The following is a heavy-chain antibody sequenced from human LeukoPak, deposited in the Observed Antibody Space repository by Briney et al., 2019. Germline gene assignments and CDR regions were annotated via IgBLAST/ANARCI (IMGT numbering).Heavy chain of an antibody. J-gene: IGHJ4*02. D-gene: IGHD3-10*01. Sequence: SETLSLTCAVYGGSFSGYYWSWIRQPPGKGLEWIGGINHSGSTNYNPSLKSRVTISVDTSKNQFSLKLSSVTAADTAVYYCARGRGITMVRGVNDYWGQGTLVTVSS. CDR2: INHSGST. CDR1: GGSFSGYY. CDR3: ARGRGITMVRGVNDY. V-gene: IGHV4-34*01.